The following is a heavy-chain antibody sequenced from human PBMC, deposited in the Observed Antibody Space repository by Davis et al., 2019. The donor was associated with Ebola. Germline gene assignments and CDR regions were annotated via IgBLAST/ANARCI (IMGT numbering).Heavy chain of an antibody. D-gene: IGHD3-3*01. CDR1: GYSFTSYW. CDR3: ARILPVSAPMRDYDFWSGYRGNYYYYMDV. CDR2: IDPSDSYT. J-gene: IGHJ6*03. Sequence: GESLEISCKGSGYSFTSYWISWVRQMPGKGLEWMGSIDPSDSYTNYSPSFQGHVTISADKSISTVYMQWSSLKASDTAMYYCARILPVSAPMRDYDFWSGYRGNYYYYMDVWGKGTTVTVSS. V-gene: IGHV5-10-1*01.